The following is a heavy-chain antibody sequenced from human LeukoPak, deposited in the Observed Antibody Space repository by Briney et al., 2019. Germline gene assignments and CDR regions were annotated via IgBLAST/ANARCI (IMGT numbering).Heavy chain of an antibody. J-gene: IGHJ4*02. CDR1: GGSISSSSYY. CDR3: ARDGINSGYDIFDY. V-gene: IGHV4-39*07. D-gene: IGHD5-12*01. CDR2: IYYSGST. Sequence: PLETLSLTCTVSGGSISSSSYYGGWIRQPPGKGLEWIGSIYYSGSTYYNPSLKSRVTISVDTSKNQLSMKLSSVTAADTAVYYCARDGINSGYDIFDYWGQGTLVTVSS.